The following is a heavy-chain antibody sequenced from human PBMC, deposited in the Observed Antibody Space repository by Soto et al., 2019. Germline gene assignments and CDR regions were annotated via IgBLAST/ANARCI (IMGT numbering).Heavy chain of an antibody. CDR1: GFTFSSYW. D-gene: IGHD3-10*01. V-gene: IGHV3-74*01. J-gene: IGHJ4*02. Sequence: PGGSLRLSCAASGFTFSSYWMHWVRQAPGEGLVWVSRINSDGSSISYADSVKGRFTISRDNVKNTLYLQMNSLRVEDTAVYYCARDPFGSGSHWGKGTLVTVSS. CDR2: INSDGSSI. CDR3: ARDPFGSGSH.